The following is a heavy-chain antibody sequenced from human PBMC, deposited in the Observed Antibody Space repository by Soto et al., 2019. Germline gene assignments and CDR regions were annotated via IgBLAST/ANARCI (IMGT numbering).Heavy chain of an antibody. CDR2: ISGSGGST. V-gene: IGHV3-23*01. CDR1: GFTFSSFA. CDR3: AKDRRANYYDRSGYYEAHWFDP. Sequence: PGGSLRLSCAASGFTFSSFAMSWVRQAPGKGLEWVSVISGSGGSTYYADSVKGRFTISRDNSKNTLYLQLNSLRAEDTAVYYCAKDRRANYYDRSGYYEAHWFDPWGQGTLVTVSS. D-gene: IGHD3-22*01. J-gene: IGHJ5*02.